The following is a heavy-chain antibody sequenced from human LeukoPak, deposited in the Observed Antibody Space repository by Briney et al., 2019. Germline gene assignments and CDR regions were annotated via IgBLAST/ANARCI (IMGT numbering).Heavy chain of an antibody. CDR1: GFTFSRFW. Sequence: GGSLRLSCAASGFTFSRFWMTWVRQAPGKGLEWVANIKQDGSEKYYVDSVKGRFTISRDNAKNSLYLQMNSLRAEDTAVYYCARDLVVPAAIGGYYYYYGMDVWGQGTTVTVSS. J-gene: IGHJ6*02. CDR3: ARDLVVPAAIGGYYYYYGMDV. V-gene: IGHV3-7*01. CDR2: IKQDGSEK. D-gene: IGHD2-2*02.